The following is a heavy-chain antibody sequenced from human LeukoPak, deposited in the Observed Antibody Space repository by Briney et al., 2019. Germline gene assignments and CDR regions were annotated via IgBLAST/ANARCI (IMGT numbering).Heavy chain of an antibody. V-gene: IGHV3-23*01. D-gene: IGHD5-12*01. Sequence: GGSLKLSCAASGFTFSSYAMSWVRPAPRKGLEWVSAISRSGGSTYYADSVKGRFTISRDNAENSLYLQMNSLRAEDTAVYYCARDRGADYWGQGTLVTVSS. J-gene: IGHJ4*02. CDR2: ISRSGGST. CDR3: ARDRGADY. CDR1: GFTFSSYA.